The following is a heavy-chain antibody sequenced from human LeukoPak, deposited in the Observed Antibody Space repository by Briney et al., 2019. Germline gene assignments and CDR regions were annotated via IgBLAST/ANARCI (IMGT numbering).Heavy chain of an antibody. J-gene: IGHJ4*02. CDR1: GFTFSSYA. CDR3: ARGPDYYGDYYFDY. D-gene: IGHD4-17*01. CDR2: ISYDGSNK. V-gene: IGHV3-30-3*01. Sequence: GRSLRLSCAASGFTFSSYAMHWVRQAPGKGLEWVAVISYDGSNKYYADSVKGRFTISRDNSKNTLYLQMNSLRAEDTAVYYCARGPDYYGDYYFDYWGRGTLVTVSP.